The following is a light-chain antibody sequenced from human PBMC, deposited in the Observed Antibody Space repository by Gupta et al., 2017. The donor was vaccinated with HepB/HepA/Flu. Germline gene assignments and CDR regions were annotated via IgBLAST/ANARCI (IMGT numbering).Light chain of an antibody. J-gene: IGKJ2*01. V-gene: IGKV1-39*01. CDR2: AAS. CDR3: QQSVSPPLYT. CDR1: QSIRTS. Sequence: DIQMTQSPSSLSASVGDRVTITCRASQSIRTSLNWYQHKPGKAPNLLIYAASSWQSGVPSRFSGSGSGTRXTLTIGXRQPEDFASYYCQQSVSPPLYTFGXGTKLEIK.